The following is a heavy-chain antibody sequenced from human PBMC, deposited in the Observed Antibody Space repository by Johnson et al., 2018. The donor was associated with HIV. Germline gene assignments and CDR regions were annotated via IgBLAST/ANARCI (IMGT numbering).Heavy chain of an antibody. J-gene: IGHJ3*01. CDR1: GFTFSDYY. CDR3: AQRGNYLGDAFDV. V-gene: IGHV3-11*01. Sequence: QVQLVESGGGLVQPGGSLRLSCAASGFTFSDYYMSWIRQAPGKGLEWVSYISSSGSGGVTYYADSVKGRFTISRDNSKNTLYLQVNSLSPEDTAVYYCAQRGNYLGDAFDVWGQGTVVTVSS. CDR2: ISSSGSGGVT. D-gene: IGHD5-24*01.